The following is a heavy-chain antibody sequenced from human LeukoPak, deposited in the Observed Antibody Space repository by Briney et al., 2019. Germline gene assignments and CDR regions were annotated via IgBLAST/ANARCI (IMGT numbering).Heavy chain of an antibody. Sequence: GGSLRLSCAASGFTFSNYAMSWVRQAPGKGLEWVSTITGSGDSTYYADSVKGRFTISRDTSKNTLYLQMNRLRADDTAVYYCAKANLVSDYDYYYFGMDVWGKGTTVTVSS. V-gene: IGHV3-23*01. CDR2: ITGSGDST. CDR3: AKANLVSDYDYYYFGMDV. D-gene: IGHD4-17*01. CDR1: GFTFSNYA. J-gene: IGHJ6*04.